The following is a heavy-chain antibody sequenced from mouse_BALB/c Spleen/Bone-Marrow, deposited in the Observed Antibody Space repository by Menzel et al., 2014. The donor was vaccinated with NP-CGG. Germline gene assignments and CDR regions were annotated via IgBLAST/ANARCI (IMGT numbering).Heavy chain of an antibody. Sequence: EVKLVESGGGLVKPGGSLKLSCAASGFTFSDYYMYWVRQTPEKGLEWVATISDGGSYTYYPDSVKGRFTISRDNAKNSLYLQMTSLKSEDTAMYYCARDSYYYGSSYWYFDVWGAGTKVTVSS. CDR3: ARDSYYYGSSYWYFDV. CDR1: GFTFSDYY. J-gene: IGHJ1*01. CDR2: ISDGGSYT. V-gene: IGHV5-4*02. D-gene: IGHD1-1*01.